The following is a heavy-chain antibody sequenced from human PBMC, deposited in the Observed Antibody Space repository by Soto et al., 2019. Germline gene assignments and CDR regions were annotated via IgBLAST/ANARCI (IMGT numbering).Heavy chain of an antibody. CDR3: ARVERVNGMDF. Sequence: PSQTLSLTCAISGDSVSSNSAAWTWIRQSPSRGLEWLGRTYYRSKWYYDYAPSVKSRITFNQDTSKNQFSLQLTSVTPEDAAVYFCARVERVNGMDFWGQGATVTVSS. J-gene: IGHJ6*02. CDR2: TYYRSKWYY. D-gene: IGHD2-21*01. CDR1: GDSVSSNSAA. V-gene: IGHV6-1*01.